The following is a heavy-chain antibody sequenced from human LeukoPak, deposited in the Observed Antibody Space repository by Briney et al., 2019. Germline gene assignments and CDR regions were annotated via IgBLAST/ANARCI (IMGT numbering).Heavy chain of an antibody. Sequence: GGSLRLSCAASGFTFSSYAMHWVRQAPGKGLEWVAVISYDGSNKYYADSVKGRFTISRDNSKNTLYLQMNSLRAEDTAVYYCAKGADFWSGYSDYWGQGTLVTVSS. CDR2: ISYDGSNK. V-gene: IGHV3-30-3*01. CDR3: AKGADFWSGYSDY. D-gene: IGHD3-3*01. CDR1: GFTFSSYA. J-gene: IGHJ4*02.